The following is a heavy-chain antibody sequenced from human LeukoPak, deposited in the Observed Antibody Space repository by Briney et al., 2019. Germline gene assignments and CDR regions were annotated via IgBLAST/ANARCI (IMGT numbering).Heavy chain of an antibody. J-gene: IGHJ4*02. V-gene: IGHV4-39*01. CDR1: GGSISSSSYY. CDR2: IYYSGST. Sequence: SETLSLTCTVSGGSISSSSYYWGWIRQPPGKGLEWIGSIYYSGSTYYNPSLKSRVTISVDTSKNQFSLKLSSVTAADTAVYYCARLQRGATMRWLQLSLGGLGYFDYWGQGTLVTVSS. CDR3: ARLQRGATMRWLQLSLGGLGYFDY. D-gene: IGHD5-24*01.